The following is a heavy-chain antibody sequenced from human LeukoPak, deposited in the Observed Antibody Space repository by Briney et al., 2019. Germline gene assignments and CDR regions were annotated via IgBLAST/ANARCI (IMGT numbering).Heavy chain of an antibody. CDR1: GYTFTSYG. D-gene: IGHD4-17*01. CDR3: ARADYGDYFGAFDI. Sequence: SVKVSCKASGYTFTSYGINWVRQAPGQGLEWMGRIIPILGIANYAQKFQGRVTITADKSTSTAYMELSSLRSEDTAVYYCARADYGDYFGAFDIWGQGTMVTVSS. CDR2: IIPILGIA. V-gene: IGHV1-69*04. J-gene: IGHJ3*02.